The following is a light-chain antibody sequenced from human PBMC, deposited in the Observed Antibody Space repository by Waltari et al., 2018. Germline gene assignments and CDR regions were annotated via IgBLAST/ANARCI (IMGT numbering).Light chain of an antibody. J-gene: IGLJ3*02. Sequence: QSALTQPAAVSGSPGQSVTISCTGASSDIGRYDIVSWYQQHPGNAPKLVISDGSKRPSAVSDRFSGCKSGDTASLTISGLQFEDEADYYCCSYAGNYVWVFGGGTRLTVL. CDR3: CSYAGNYVWV. V-gene: IGLV2-23*01. CDR1: SSDIGRYDI. CDR2: DGS.